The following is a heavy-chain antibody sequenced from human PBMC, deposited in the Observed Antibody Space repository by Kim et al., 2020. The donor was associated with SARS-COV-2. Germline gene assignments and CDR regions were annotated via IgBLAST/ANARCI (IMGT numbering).Heavy chain of an antibody. CDR2: IIPIFGTA. CDR1: GGTFSSYA. Sequence: SVKVSCKASGGTFSSYAISWVRQAPGQGLEWMGGIIPIFGTANYAQKFQGRVTITADESTSTAYMELSSLRSEDTAVYYCARVPVRCSSTSCPIIFNDYWGQGTLVTVSS. J-gene: IGHJ4*02. CDR3: ARVPVRCSSTSCPIIFNDY. V-gene: IGHV1-69*13. D-gene: IGHD2-2*01.